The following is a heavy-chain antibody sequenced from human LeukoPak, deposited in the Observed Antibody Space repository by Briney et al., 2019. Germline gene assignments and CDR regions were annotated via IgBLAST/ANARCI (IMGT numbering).Heavy chain of an antibody. CDR3: AKDYGGNSAFFGY. CDR2: ISGSGGST. V-gene: IGHV3-23*01. CDR1: GFTFSSNA. D-gene: IGHD4-23*01. J-gene: IGHJ4*02. Sequence: GGSLRLSCAASGFTFSSNAMSWARQAPGKGLEWVSGISGSGGSTYYADSVKGRFTISRDNSKNTLYLQMNSLRAEDTAVYYCAKDYGGNSAFFGYWGQGTLVTVSS.